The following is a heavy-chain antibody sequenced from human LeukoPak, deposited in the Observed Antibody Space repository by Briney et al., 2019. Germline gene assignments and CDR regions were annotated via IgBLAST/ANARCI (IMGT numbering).Heavy chain of an antibody. CDR3: ARAVYSGWVY. D-gene: IGHD2-15*01. V-gene: IGHV4-31*03. J-gene: IGHJ4*02. Sequence: SETLSLTCTVSGGSISSGGYYWSWIRQHPGKGLEWIGYIYYSGSTYYNPSLKSRVTISVDTSKNQFSLKLSSVTAADTAVYYCARAVYSGWVYWGQGTLVTVSS. CDR2: IYYSGST. CDR1: GGSISSGGYY.